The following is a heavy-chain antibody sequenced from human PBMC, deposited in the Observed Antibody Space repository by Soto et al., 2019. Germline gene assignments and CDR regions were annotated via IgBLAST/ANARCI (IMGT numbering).Heavy chain of an antibody. CDR2: MNPGSGGT. CDR3: ARMATFGSLNWFDP. D-gene: IGHD3-16*01. V-gene: IGHV1-8*01. Sequence: ASVKVSCKASGYSFTNNDVTWVRQATGQGLEWMGWMNPGSGGTGYAQKFQGRVTMTRDISIATAYMELSSLRSDDTAIYYCARMATFGSLNWFDPWGQGTLVTVSS. CDR1: GYSFTNND. J-gene: IGHJ5*02.